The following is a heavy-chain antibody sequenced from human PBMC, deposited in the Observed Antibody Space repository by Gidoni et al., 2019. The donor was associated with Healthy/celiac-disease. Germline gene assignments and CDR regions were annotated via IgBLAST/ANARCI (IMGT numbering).Heavy chain of an antibody. J-gene: IGHJ4*02. CDR1: GFTVSSNY. CDR2: IYSGGST. Sequence: EVQLVESGGGLIQPGGSLRLSCASSGFTVSSNYMSWVRQAPGKGLEWVSVIYSGGSTYYADSVKGRFTISRDNSKNTLYLQMNSLRAEDTAVYYCASSKRAPYYFDYWGQGTLVTVSS. V-gene: IGHV3-53*01. D-gene: IGHD1-1*01. CDR3: ASSKRAPYYFDY.